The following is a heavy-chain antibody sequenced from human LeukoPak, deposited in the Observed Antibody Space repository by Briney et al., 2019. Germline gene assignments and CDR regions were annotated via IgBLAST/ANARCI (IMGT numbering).Heavy chain of an antibody. CDR3: ARTRVDTTTFDYFDY. Sequence: GGSLRLSCGVSGFTVSTNFMSWVRQAPGERLEWVSVIYSGGSTYYADSVKGRFTISRDNSKNTLYLQMNSLRAEDTAVYYCARTRVDTTTFDYFDYWGQGTLVTVSS. V-gene: IGHV3-53*01. CDR1: GFTVSTNF. D-gene: IGHD4-11*01. CDR2: IYSGGST. J-gene: IGHJ4*02.